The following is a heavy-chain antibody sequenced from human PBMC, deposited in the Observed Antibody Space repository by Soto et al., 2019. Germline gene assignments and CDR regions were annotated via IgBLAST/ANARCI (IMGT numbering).Heavy chain of an antibody. CDR2: INSDGSST. D-gene: IGHD6-19*01. CDR1: GFTFSRYW. V-gene: IGHV3-74*01. J-gene: IGHJ5*02. CDR3: ARDSSDWIPFDP. Sequence: GGSLRLSCAASGFTFSRYWMHWVRQAPGKGLVWVSRINSDGSSTSYADSVKGRFTISRDNAKNTLYLQMNSLRAEDTAVYYCARDSSDWIPFDPWGQGTLVTVSS.